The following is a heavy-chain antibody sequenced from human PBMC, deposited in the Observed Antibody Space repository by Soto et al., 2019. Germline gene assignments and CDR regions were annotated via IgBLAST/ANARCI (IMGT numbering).Heavy chain of an antibody. Sequence: SETLPLTCTVSGCSISSGGYGCSWIRQHPGKGLEWIGYIYYSGSTYYNPSLKSRVTISVDTSKHQFSLKLSSVTAADTAVYYCAKVWGGAFDIWGQATMVTVSS. J-gene: IGHJ3*02. CDR3: AKVWGGAFDI. V-gene: IGHV4-61*08. D-gene: IGHD3-10*01. CDR2: IYYSGST. CDR1: GCSISSGGYG.